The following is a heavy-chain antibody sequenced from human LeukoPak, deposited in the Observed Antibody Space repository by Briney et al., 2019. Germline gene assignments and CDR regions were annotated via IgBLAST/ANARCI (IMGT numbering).Heavy chain of an antibody. CDR1: GYTFTAYY. CDR2: INPNSGGT. Sequence: ASVTVSCKASGYTFTAYYMHWVRQAPGQGLEWMGWINPNSGGTNYAQKFQGRVTMTRDTSISTAYMELSRLRSDDTAVYYCARGASGVYTVTTSWFDPWGQGTLVTVSS. J-gene: IGHJ5*02. V-gene: IGHV1-2*02. D-gene: IGHD4-17*01. CDR3: ARGASGVYTVTTSWFDP.